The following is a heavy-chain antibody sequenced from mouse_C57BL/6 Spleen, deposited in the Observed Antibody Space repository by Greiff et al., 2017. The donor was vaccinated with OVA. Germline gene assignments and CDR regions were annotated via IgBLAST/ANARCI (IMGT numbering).Heavy chain of an antibody. CDR3: ARGYDGYHY. CDR1: GYTFTDYY. V-gene: IGHV1-26*01. CDR2: INPNNGGT. J-gene: IGHJ2*01. D-gene: IGHD2-3*01. Sequence: EVQLQQSGPELVKPGASVKISCKASGYTFTDYYMNWVKQSHGKSLEWIGDINPNNGGTSYNQKFKGKATLTVDKSSSTAYMELRSLTSEDSAVYYCARGYDGYHYWGQGTTLTVSS.